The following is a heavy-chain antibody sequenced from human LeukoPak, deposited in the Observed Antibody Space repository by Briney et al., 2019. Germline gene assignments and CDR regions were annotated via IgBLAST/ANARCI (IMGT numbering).Heavy chain of an antibody. CDR3: ATLMGAVAGTGPRYSDY. V-gene: IGHV1-69*04. D-gene: IGHD6-19*01. Sequence: SVKVSCKASGGTFSSYAISWVRQAPGQGLEWMGRIIPILGIANYAQKLQGRVTMTTDTSTSTAYMELRSLRSDDTAVYYCATLMGAVAGTGPRYSDYWGQGTLVTVSS. CDR1: GGTFSSYA. CDR2: IIPILGIA. J-gene: IGHJ4*02.